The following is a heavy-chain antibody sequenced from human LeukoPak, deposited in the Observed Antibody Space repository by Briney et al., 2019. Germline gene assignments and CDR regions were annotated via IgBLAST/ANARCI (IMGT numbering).Heavy chain of an antibody. Sequence: GGSLRLSCAASGFTFSNYAMSWVRQAPGKGLEWVSGIVGAGDITYYADSVKGRSTISRDNSKNTLYLQMNSLRPDDTAVYYCARPGGDGYNWNWFDPWGQGTLVTVSS. V-gene: IGHV3-23*01. CDR1: GFTFSNYA. J-gene: IGHJ5*02. CDR2: IVGAGDIT. CDR3: ARPGGDGYNWNWFDP. D-gene: IGHD5-24*01.